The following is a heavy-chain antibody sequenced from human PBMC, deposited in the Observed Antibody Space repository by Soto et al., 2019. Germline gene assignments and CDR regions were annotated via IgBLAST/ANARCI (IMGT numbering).Heavy chain of an antibody. CDR1: GGSFSGYY. V-gene: IGHV4-34*01. CDR2: INHSGST. CDR3: ARGGITGTTWVYYYYGVDV. Sequence: ETLSLTCAVYGGSFSGYYWSWIRQPPGKGLEWIGEINHSGSTNYNPSLKSRVTISVDTSKNQFSLKLSSVTAAGTAVYYCARGGITGTTWVYYYYGVDVWGQGTTVT. J-gene: IGHJ6*02. D-gene: IGHD1-7*01.